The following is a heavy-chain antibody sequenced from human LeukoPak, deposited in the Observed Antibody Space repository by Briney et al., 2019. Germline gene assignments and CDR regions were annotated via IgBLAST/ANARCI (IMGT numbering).Heavy chain of an antibody. Sequence: PSETLSLTCTVSGGSISSYYWSWIRQPPGKGLEWIGYIYDSGTTNYNPSLKSRVTISVDTSKNQFSLKLSSVTAAGTAVYYCARLMGGERFDYWGQGTLVTVSS. CDR2: IYDSGTT. J-gene: IGHJ4*02. D-gene: IGHD3-16*01. V-gene: IGHV4-59*01. CDR3: ARLMGGERFDY. CDR1: GGSISSYY.